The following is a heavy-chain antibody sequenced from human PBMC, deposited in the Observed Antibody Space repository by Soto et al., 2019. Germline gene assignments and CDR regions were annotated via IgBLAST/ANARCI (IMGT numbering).Heavy chain of an antibody. CDR1: GGSISSYY. Sequence: PSETLSLTCTVSGGSISSYYWSWIRQPPGKGLEWIGYIYYSGSTNYNPSLKSRVTISVDTSKNQVSLKLSSVTAADTAVYYCARTTYLYYYDSSGYYFDPWGQGTLVTVSS. J-gene: IGHJ5*02. V-gene: IGHV4-59*01. CDR3: ARTTYLYYYDSSGYYFDP. D-gene: IGHD3-22*01. CDR2: IYYSGST.